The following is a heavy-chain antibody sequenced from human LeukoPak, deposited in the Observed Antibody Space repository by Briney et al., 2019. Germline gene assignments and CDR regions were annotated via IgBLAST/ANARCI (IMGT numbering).Heavy chain of an antibody. D-gene: IGHD2-2*01. V-gene: IGHV3-23*01. CDR1: AFFFRNYA. CDR2: ISATAGTT. Sequence: GGSLRLSCAPSAFFFRNYAMNRVREAPGERLEGGSIISATAGTTYYADTVKGRFSISRDNSKNMVFLQMNSLRVEDTAVYFCAKDQSVAACSTISCYRRMRAYYGMDVWGQGTTVTVSS. CDR3: AKDQSVAACSTISCYRRMRAYYGMDV. J-gene: IGHJ6*02.